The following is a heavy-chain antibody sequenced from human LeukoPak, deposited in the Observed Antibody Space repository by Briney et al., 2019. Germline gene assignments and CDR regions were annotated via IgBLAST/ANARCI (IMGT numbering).Heavy chain of an antibody. CDR2: IYTSGST. D-gene: IGHD6-19*01. CDR3: ARPSSGWYLGPFDY. Sequence: GRIYTSGSTNYNPSLKSRVTMSVDTSKNQFSLKLSSVTATDTAVYYCARPSSGWYLGPFDYWGQGTLVTVSS. V-gene: IGHV4-4*07. J-gene: IGHJ4*02.